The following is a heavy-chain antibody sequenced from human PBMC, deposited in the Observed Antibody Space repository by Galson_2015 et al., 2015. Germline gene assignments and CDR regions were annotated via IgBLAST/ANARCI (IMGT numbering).Heavy chain of an antibody. J-gene: IGHJ4*02. Sequence: PALVKPTQTLTLTCTFSGFSLSTSGVGVGWIRQSPGKALEWLALIYWDDDKRYSPSLKSRLTITKDTSKNQVVLTMTNMDPVDTGTYYCAHRDVRYFGFDYWGQGTLVTVSS. V-gene: IGHV2-5*02. CDR1: GFSLSTSGVG. CDR2: IYWDDDK. D-gene: IGHD3-9*01. CDR3: AHRDVRYFGFDY.